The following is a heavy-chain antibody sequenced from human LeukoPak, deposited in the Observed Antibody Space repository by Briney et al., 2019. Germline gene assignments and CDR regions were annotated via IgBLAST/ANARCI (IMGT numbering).Heavy chain of an antibody. J-gene: IGHJ6*03. D-gene: IGHD2-21*02. Sequence: PGGALRLSCSGSGFTGSNNYMGWVRLSPGKGLEWVSALYITGSTHYADSVKGRFTISRDNSKHALNLQMDSLRVEDTAVYYCAAAYCGGDCYSDNHYYFMDLWGKGTTVTVSS. CDR3: AAAYCGGDCYSDNHYYFMDL. V-gene: IGHV3-53*01. CDR2: LYITGST. CDR1: GFTGSNNY.